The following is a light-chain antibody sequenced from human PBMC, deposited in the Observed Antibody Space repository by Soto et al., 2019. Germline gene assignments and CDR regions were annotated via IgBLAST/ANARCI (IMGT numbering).Light chain of an antibody. CDR2: DAP. V-gene: IGKV1-5*01. J-gene: IGKJ1*01. CDR3: QQYNNWPQT. CDR1: QVISGW. Sequence: DIRMTQSPSTPCESVGDRVTISCRASQVISGWLAWYQQKPGRAPKLLIYDAPSLESGVPSRFSGSGSGTEFTLTISSLQSEDFAEYHCQQYNNWPQTFGQGTKVDIK.